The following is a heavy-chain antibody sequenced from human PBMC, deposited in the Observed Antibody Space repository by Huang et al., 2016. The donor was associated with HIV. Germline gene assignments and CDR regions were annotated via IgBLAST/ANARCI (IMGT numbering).Heavy chain of an antibody. CDR3: ARGGNTVGYFDN. CDR1: GFTVSGTY. V-gene: IGHV3-53*01. J-gene: IGHJ4*02. Sequence: EVQLVESGGGLIQPGGSLRLSCAASGFTVSGTYMSLGRQAPLKVLEWVSVIYSGGTTYFADSVKGRFTFSRDNSKNTVYLQMNSLRADDTAVYYCARGGNTVGYFDNWGQGTLVTVSS. D-gene: IGHD1-26*01. CDR2: IYSGGTT.